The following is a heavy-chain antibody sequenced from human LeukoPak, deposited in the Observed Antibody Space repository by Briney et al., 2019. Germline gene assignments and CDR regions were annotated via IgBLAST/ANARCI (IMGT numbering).Heavy chain of an antibody. CDR3: ARGVAVAVTFDY. J-gene: IGHJ4*02. V-gene: IGHV1-69*05. CDR2: IIPIFGTA. D-gene: IGHD6-19*01. CDR1: GGTFSSYA. Sequence: SVKVSCKASGGTFSSYAISWVRQAPGQGLEWMGRIIPIFGTANYAQKFQSRVTITTEESTSTAYMELSSLRSEDTAVYYCARGVAVAVTFDYWGQGTLVAVSS.